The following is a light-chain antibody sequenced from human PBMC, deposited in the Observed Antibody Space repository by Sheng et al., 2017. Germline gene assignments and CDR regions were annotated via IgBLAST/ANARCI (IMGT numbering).Light chain of an antibody. CDR3: SSYTSTTGIAMV. J-gene: IGLJ2*01. Sequence: QSALAQPASVSGSPGQSITISCAGTRSDVGVITMSPGTNSTQAKSPNVIIYNVSHRPSGISDRFSGSKSGNTASLTISGLQAEDEGTYYCSSYTSTTGIAMVFGGGTTLTVL. CDR1: RSDVGVIT. CDR2: NVS. V-gene: IGLV2-14*01.